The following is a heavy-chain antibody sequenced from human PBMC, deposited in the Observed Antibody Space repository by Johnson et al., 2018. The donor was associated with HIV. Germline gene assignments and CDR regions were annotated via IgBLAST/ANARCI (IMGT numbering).Heavy chain of an antibody. J-gene: IGHJ3*02. CDR2: ISWNGDNI. CDR3: AIAHYGRSGVGGAFDI. V-gene: IGHV3-9*01. CDR1: GFTFEDDA. D-gene: IGHD3-22*01. Sequence: VQLVESGGGLVQPGRSLRLSCAASGFTFEDDAMHWVRQAPGKGLEWVSGISWNGDNIDYADAVTGRFFISRVNTKNPLYLQMNRRRREDTALYYCAIAHYGRSGVGGAFDIWGQGAMVTVSS.